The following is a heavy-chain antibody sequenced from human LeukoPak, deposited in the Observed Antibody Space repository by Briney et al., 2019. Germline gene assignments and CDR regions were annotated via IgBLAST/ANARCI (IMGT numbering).Heavy chain of an antibody. CDR1: GGSISSGSYY. Sequence: PSETLSLTCTVSGGSISSGSYYWSWIRQPAGKGLEWIGRIYTSGSTNCNPSLKSRVTISVDTSKNQFSLKLSSVTAADTAVYYCACHPDIVATPYYYYYYMDVWGKGTTVTVSS. D-gene: IGHD5-12*01. J-gene: IGHJ6*03. CDR3: ACHPDIVATPYYYYYYMDV. V-gene: IGHV4-61*02. CDR2: IYTSGST.